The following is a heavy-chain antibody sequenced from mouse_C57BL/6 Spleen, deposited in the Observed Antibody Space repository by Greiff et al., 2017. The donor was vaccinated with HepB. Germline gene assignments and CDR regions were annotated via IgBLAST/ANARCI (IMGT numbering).Heavy chain of an antibody. J-gene: IGHJ3*01. D-gene: IGHD2-3*01. CDR2: ISSGGDYI. Sequence: EVKVEESGEGLVKPGGSLKLSCAASGFTFSSYAMSWVRQTPEKRLEWVAYISSGGDYIYYADPVKGRFTISRDNARNTLYLQMSSLKSEDTAMYYCTRDDGYPAWFAYWGQGTLVTVSA. CDR1: GFTFSSYA. V-gene: IGHV5-9-1*02. CDR3: TRDDGYPAWFAY.